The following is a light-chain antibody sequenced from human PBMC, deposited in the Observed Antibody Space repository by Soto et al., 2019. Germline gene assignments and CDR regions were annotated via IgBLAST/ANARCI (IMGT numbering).Light chain of an antibody. Sequence: EIVLTQSPGTLSLSPGERATLSCRASQSVSSSYLAWYQQKPGQAPRLLIYGASSRATGIPDRFSGSGSETDFTLTISRLEPEDFAVYYCQQYGSSPQTFGPGT. CDR1: QSVSSSY. V-gene: IGKV3-20*01. CDR3: QQYGSSPQT. J-gene: IGKJ3*01. CDR2: GAS.